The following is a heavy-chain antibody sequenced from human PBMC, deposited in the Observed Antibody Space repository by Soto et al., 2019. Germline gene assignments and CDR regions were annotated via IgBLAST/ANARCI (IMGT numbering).Heavy chain of an antibody. CDR1: GGTFSSYA. J-gene: IGHJ6*02. CDR3: ASNNLVSPCFSYDGMDV. V-gene: IGHV1-69*13. CDR2: IIPIFGTA. D-gene: IGHD6-13*01. Sequence: GASVKVSCKASGGTFSSYAISWVRQAPGQGLEWMGGIIPIFGTANYAQKFQGRVTITADESTSTAYMELSSLRSEDTAVYYCASNNLVSPCFSYDGMDVWGQGTTVTVSS.